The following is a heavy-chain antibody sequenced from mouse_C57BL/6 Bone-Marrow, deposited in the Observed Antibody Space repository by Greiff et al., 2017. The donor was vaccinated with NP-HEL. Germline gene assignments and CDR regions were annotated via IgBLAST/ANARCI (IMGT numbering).Heavy chain of an antibody. V-gene: IGHV5-15*01. CDR1: GFTFSDYG. CDR2: ISNLAYSI. J-gene: IGHJ4*01. CDR3: ARQRVTVGPYAMDY. D-gene: IGHD2-2*01. Sequence: VQLKESGGGLVQPGGSLKLSCAASGFTFSDYGMAWVRQAPRKGPEWVAFISNLAYSIYYADTVTGRFTISRENAKNTLYLEMSSLRSEDTAMYYCARQRVTVGPYAMDYWGQGTSVTVSS.